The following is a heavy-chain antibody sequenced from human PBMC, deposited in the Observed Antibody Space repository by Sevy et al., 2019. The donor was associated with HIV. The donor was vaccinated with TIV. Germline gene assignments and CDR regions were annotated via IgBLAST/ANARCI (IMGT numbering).Heavy chain of an antibody. J-gene: IGHJ1*01. CDR1: GGTFSSYA. V-gene: IGHV1-69*10. CDR2: IIPILGIA. D-gene: IGHD6-6*01. Sequence: SVKVSCKASGGTFSSYAISWVRQAPGQGLEWMGGIIPILGIANYAQKFQGRVTITADKSTSTAYMELSSLRSEDTAVYYCASSSYSSSSSPEYFQHWGQGTLVTVSS. CDR3: ASSSYSSSSSPEYFQH.